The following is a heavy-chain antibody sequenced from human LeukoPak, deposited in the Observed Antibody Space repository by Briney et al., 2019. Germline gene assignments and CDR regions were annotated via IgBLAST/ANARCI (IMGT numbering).Heavy chain of an antibody. CDR2: INQDGSEQ. J-gene: IGHJ4*02. CDR3: ARVYLERLTAGYFDH. CDR1: GFTFSNFW. Sequence: PGGSLRLSCAASGFTFSNFWMSWVRQAPGKGLEWVANINQDGSEQHYVDSVKGRFTISRDNAKNSVYLQMNSLRDEDSAAYYCARVYLERLTAGYFDHWGQGTWVTVSP. V-gene: IGHV3-7*04. D-gene: IGHD3-3*01.